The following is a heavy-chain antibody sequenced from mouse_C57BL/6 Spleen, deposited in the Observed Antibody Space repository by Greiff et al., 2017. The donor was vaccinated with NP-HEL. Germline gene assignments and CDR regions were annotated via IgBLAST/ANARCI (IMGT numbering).Heavy chain of an antibody. D-gene: IGHD4-1*01. CDR3: TRNWEQGHFDY. V-gene: IGHV6-3*01. CDR2: IRLKSDNYAT. J-gene: IGHJ2*01. Sequence: EVQLVESGGGLVQPGGSMKLSCVASGFTFSNYWMNWVRQSPEKGLEWVAQIRLKSDNYATHYAESVKGRFTISRDDSKSSVYLQMNNLRAEDTGIYYCTRNWEQGHFDYWGQGTTLTVSS. CDR1: GFTFSNYW.